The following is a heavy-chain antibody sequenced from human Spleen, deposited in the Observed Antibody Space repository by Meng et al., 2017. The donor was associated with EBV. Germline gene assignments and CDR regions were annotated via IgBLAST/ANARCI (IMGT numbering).Heavy chain of an antibody. CDR3: ARQPSYGSH. D-gene: IGHD3-10*01. J-gene: IGHJ4*02. V-gene: IGHV1-3*01. Sequence: QLWLVASGTEVKKPGASVKTSCNASGYSFMSYCMYWVRQAPGQRLEWMGWISGGNGDIRYSQKFQGRVTITRDTSATTDNMEVTNLTLEDSAVYYCARQPSYGSHWGQGTLVTVSS. CDR2: ISGGNGDI. CDR1: GYSFMSYC.